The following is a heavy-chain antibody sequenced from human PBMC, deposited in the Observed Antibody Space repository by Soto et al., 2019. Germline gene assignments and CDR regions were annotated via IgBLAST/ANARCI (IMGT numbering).Heavy chain of an antibody. Sequence: QVQLVESGGGVVQPGRSLRLSCAASGFTFSTYGMHWVRQAPGKGLEWVAVISYDVKNKYYADSVKGRFTISRDNSKNTLYLQMNSLRAEDTAVYYCAKADYGDMGYYFDYWGQGTLVTVSS. J-gene: IGHJ4*02. CDR1: GFTFSTYG. V-gene: IGHV3-30*18. D-gene: IGHD4-17*01. CDR3: AKADYGDMGYYFDY. CDR2: ISYDVKNK.